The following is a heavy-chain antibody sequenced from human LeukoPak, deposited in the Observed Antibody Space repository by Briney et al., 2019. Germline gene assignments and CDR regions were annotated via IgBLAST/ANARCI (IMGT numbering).Heavy chain of an antibody. D-gene: IGHD1-26*01. CDR1: GGSISSGTYC. J-gene: IGHJ4*02. Sequence: SETLSLTCTVSGGSISSGTYCWSWIRQPAGKGLEWIGRIYHSGNTNYNPSLKSRVTMSVDTSKNQFSLSLSSVTAADTAVYYCARQTDSGSYWNPYYFDYWGQGTLVTVSS. CDR2: IYHSGNT. V-gene: IGHV4-61*02. CDR3: ARQTDSGSYWNPYYFDY.